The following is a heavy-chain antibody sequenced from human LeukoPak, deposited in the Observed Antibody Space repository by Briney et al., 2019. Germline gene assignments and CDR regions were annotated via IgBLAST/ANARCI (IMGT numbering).Heavy chain of an antibody. CDR1: GHSLTCYW. V-gene: IGHV5-51*01. CDR2: VLSGDSDT. CDR3: AIRDFGTNDHYFDY. J-gene: IGHJ4*02. Sequence: GGALDIYRKGSGHSLTCYWIGWVRPLYGKGMEWMESVLSGDSDTRYSPSFQGQVTISADKSTKTAYLQWSSLKASDTAMYYCAIRDFGTNDHYFDYWGQGTQVTVSS. D-gene: IGHD4/OR15-4a*01.